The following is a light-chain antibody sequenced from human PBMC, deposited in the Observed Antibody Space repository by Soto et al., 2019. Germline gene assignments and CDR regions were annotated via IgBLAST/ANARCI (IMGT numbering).Light chain of an antibody. V-gene: IGLV2-14*01. CDR3: SSYTSSSTWV. Sequence: QSALTQPASVSGSPGQSITISCTGTSSDVGGYNYVSWYQQHPGKAPKLMIYEVSNRPSGVSNRFSGSKSSNTASLTISGLQAADEADYYCSSYTSSSTWVFGGGTKLTVL. CDR2: EVS. CDR1: SSDVGGYNY. J-gene: IGLJ3*02.